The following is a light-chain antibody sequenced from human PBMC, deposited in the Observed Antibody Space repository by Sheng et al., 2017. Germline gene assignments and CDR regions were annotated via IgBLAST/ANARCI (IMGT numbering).Light chain of an antibody. Sequence: EIVLTQSPATLSLSPGEGATLSCRASQSVSSYLAWYQQKPGQPPRLLIYDASNRATGIPARFSGSGSGTDFTLTISSLEPEDFAVYYCQQRSSRVTFGQGTRLEIK. CDR2: DAS. CDR3: QQRSSRVT. J-gene: IGKJ5*01. CDR1: QSVSSY. V-gene: IGKV3-11*01.